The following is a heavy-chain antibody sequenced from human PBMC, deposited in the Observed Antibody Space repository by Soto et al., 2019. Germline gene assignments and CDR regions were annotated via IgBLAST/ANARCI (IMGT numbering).Heavy chain of an antibody. Sequence: QLQLQESGSGLVKPSQTLSLTCAVSGGSISSGGYSWSWIRQPPGKGLEWIGYIYHSGSPYYNPPLKRRVTISVASSTTQFSLKLSSVTAADTAVYYCARVPDRWGQGTLVTVSS. D-gene: IGHD2-2*01. J-gene: IGHJ5*02. V-gene: IGHV4-30-2*01. CDR3: ARVPDR. CDR2: IYHSGSP. CDR1: GGSISSGGYS.